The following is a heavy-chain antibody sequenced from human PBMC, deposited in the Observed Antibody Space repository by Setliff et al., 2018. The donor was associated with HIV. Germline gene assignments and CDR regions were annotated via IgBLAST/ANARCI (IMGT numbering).Heavy chain of an antibody. J-gene: IGHJ4*02. CDR1: GGSISSGSYY. D-gene: IGHD1-26*01. CDR2: IYTSGST. V-gene: IGHV4-61*09. Sequence: PSETLSLTCTVSGGSISSGSYYWSWIRQPAGKGLEWIRHIYTSGSTNYNPSLKSRVTISVDTSKNQFSLKLSSVTAADTAVYYCARGGATLLNFDYWGQGTQVTVSS. CDR3: ARGGATLLNFDY.